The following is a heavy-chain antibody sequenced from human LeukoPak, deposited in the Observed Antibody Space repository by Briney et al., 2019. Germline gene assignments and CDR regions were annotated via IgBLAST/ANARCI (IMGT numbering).Heavy chain of an antibody. J-gene: IGHJ4*02. D-gene: IGHD6-13*01. V-gene: IGHV1-8*01. CDR3: ARGPPESSSSDY. CDR2: MNPNSANT. CDR1: GYTFTSYH. Sequence: ASVKVSCKASGYTFTSYHINWVRQATGQGLEWMGWMNPNSANTGYAQKFQGRVTMTRNTSISTAYMELSSLRSEDTAVYYCARGPPESSSSDYWGRGTLVTVSS.